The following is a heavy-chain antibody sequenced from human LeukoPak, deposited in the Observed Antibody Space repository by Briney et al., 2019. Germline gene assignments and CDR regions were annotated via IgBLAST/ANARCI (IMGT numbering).Heavy chain of an antibody. CDR2: ISSSSSTI. CDR1: GFTFSSYS. CDR3: ARDQIAAAGTFDY. V-gene: IGHV3-48*01. Sequence: GGSLRLSCAASGFTFSSYSMNWVRQAPGKGLEWVSYISSSSSTIYYADSVKGRFTISRDNAKNSLYLQMNSLGAEDTAVYYCARDQIAAAGTFDYWGQGTLVTVPS. J-gene: IGHJ4*02. D-gene: IGHD6-13*01.